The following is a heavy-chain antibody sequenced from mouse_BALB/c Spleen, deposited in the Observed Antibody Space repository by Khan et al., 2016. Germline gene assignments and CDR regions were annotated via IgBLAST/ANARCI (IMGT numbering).Heavy chain of an antibody. CDR2: INTETGEP. D-gene: IGHD1-1*01. J-gene: IGHJ3*01. CDR1: GYTFTDYS. Sequence: QIQLVQSGPELKKPGETVKISCKASGYTFTDYSMHWVKQAPGKGLKWMGRINTETGEPTYADDFKGRFAFSLETSASTAYLQINNSKDEDTATYFCARGYGSSSWFAYWGQGTLVTVSA. V-gene: IGHV9-2-1*01. CDR3: ARGYGSSSWFAY.